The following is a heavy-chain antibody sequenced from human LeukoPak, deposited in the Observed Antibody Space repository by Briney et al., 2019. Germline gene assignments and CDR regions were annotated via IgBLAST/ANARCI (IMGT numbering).Heavy chain of an antibody. CDR3: ARGDLTSIAARISFDY. V-gene: IGHV1-2*06. CDR1: GYTFTGYY. D-gene: IGHD6-6*01. Sequence: ASVKVSCMASGYTFTGYYMHWVRQAPGQGLEWMGRINPNSGGTNYAQKFQGRVTMTRDTSISTAYMELSRLRSDDTAVYYCARGDLTSIAARISFDYWGQGTLVTVSS. CDR2: INPNSGGT. J-gene: IGHJ4*02.